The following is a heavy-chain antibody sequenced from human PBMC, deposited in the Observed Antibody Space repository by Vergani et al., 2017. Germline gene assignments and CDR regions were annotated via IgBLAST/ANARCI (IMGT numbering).Heavy chain of an antibody. CDR3: ARTISRDDYVGHLCDY. CDR2: IFSNDEK. V-gene: IGHV2-26*01. D-gene: IGHD3-16*01. J-gene: IGHJ4*02. Sequence: QITLKESGPTLVKPTQTLTLTCTFSGFSLSTSGVGVGWIRQPPGKALEWLAHIFSNDEKSYSTSLKSRLTISKDTSKSQVVLTMTNMDPVDTATYYCARTISRDDYVGHLCDYWGQGTLVTVSS. CDR1: GFSLSTSGVG.